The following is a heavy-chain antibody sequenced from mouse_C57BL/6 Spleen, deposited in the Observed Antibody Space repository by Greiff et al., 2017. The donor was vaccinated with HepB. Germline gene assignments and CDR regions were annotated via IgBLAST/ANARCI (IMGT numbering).Heavy chain of an antibody. CDR3: ARRGVTTVVANYAMDY. V-gene: IGHV5-17*01. CDR2: ISSGSSTI. J-gene: IGHJ4*01. CDR1: GFTFSDYG. Sequence: DVMLVESGGGLVKPGGSLKLSCAASGFTFSDYGMHWVRQAPEKGLEWVAYISSGSSTIYYADTVKGRFTISRDNAKNTLFLQMTSLRSEDTAMNYCARRGVTTVVANYAMDYWGQGTSVTVSS. D-gene: IGHD1-1*01.